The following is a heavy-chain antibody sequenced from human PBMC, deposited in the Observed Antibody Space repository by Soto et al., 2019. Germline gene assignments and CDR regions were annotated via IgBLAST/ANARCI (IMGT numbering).Heavy chain of an antibody. CDR2: IYPGDSDT. CDR3: ARPYYYDSSGYYDFDY. CDR1: GYSFTSYW. V-gene: IGHV5-51*01. J-gene: IGHJ4*02. D-gene: IGHD3-22*01. Sequence: ESLKISCKGSGYSFTSYWIGWVRQMPGKGLEWMGIIYPGDSDTRYSPSFQGQVTISADKSISTAYLQWSSLKASDTAVYYCARPYYYDSSGYYDFDYWGQGTLVTVSS.